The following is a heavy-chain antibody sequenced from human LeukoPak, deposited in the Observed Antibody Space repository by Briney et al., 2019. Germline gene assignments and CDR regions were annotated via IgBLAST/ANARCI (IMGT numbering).Heavy chain of an antibody. D-gene: IGHD3-10*01. J-gene: IGHJ4*02. Sequence: ASVKVSCKASGYTFTSYDINWVRQATGQGLEWMGWMNPNNGDTGYAQRFQGRVTMTRSTSITTAYMELSSLSSEDTAVYYCARNPAQTGDFDSWGQGTLVTVSS. V-gene: IGHV1-8*01. CDR1: GYTFTSYD. CDR3: ARNPAQTGDFDS. CDR2: MNPNNGDT.